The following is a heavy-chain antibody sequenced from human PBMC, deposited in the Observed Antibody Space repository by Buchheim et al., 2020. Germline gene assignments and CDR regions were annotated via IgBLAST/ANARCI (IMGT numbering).Heavy chain of an antibody. CDR3: ARDYYDSSGYYYEHYYYGMDV. Sequence: QVQLVQSGAEVKKPGSSVKVSCKASGGTFSSYAISWVRQAPGQGLEWMGGISPIFGTANYAQKFQGRVTITADEATSTASMELSSLRSEDTAVYYCARDYYDSSGYYYEHYYYGMDVWGQGTT. J-gene: IGHJ6*02. D-gene: IGHD3-22*01. V-gene: IGHV1-69*01. CDR1: GGTFSSYA. CDR2: ISPIFGTA.